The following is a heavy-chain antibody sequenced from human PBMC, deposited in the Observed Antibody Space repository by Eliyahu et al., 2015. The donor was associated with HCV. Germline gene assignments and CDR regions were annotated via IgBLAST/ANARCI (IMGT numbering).Heavy chain of an antibody. J-gene: IGHJ3*02. Sequence: EVQLVESGGGLVQPGGSLRLSCAASGFTFSSYWMHWVRQAPGKGLVWVSRINSDGSSTRYADSVKGRFTISRDDAKNTLYLQVNSLRAEDTAMYYCARGIRGSRAFDIWGQGTITVSS. CDR1: GFTFSSYW. CDR3: ARGIRGSRAFDI. CDR2: INSDGSST. D-gene: IGHD1-26*01. V-gene: IGHV3-74*01.